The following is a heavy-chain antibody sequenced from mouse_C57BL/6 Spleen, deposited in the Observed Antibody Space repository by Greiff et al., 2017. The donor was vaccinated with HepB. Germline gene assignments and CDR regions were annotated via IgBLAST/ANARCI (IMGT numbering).Heavy chain of an antibody. D-gene: IGHD2-5*01. CDR1: GFTFSDYG. CDR2: ISSGSSTI. V-gene: IGHV5-17*01. J-gene: IGHJ2*01. CDR3: ARRSNLYYFDY. Sequence: EVMLVESGGGLVKPGGSLKLSCAASGFTFSDYGMHWVRQAPEKGLEWVAYISSGSSTIYYADTVKGRVTISRDNAKNTLFLQMTSLRSEDTAMYYCARRSNLYYFDYWGQGTTLTVSS.